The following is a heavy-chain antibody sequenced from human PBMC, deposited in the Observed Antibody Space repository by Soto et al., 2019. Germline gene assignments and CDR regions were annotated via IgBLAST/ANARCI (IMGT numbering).Heavy chain of an antibody. J-gene: IGHJ4*02. CDR3: ARDKGYSYGYPLGF. D-gene: IGHD5-18*01. V-gene: IGHV4-59*01. Sequence: PSETLSLICTVSGGSINSYYWSWIRQPPGKGLEWIGYIYYNGSTKYNPSLKSRVTISVDTSKNQFSLKLSSVTAADTAVYYCARDKGYSYGYPLGFWGQGTLVTVSS. CDR2: IYYNGST. CDR1: GGSINSYY.